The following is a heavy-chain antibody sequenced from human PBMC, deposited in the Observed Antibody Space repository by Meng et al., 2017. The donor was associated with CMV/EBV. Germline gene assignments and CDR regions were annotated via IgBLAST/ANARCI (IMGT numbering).Heavy chain of an antibody. D-gene: IGHD1-26*01. CDR3: ARGTNKGWELLYSFDY. Sequence: GGSLRLSCAASGFTFSSYSMNWVRQAPGKGLEWVSSISSSSSYIYYADSVKGRFTISRDNAKNSLYLQMNSLRAEDTAVYYCARGTNKGWELLYSFDYWGQGTLVTVSS. V-gene: IGHV3-21*01. CDR1: GFTFSSYS. J-gene: IGHJ4*02. CDR2: ISSSSSYI.